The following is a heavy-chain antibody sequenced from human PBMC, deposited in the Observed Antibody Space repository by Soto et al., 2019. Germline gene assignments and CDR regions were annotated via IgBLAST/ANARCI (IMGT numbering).Heavy chain of an antibody. CDR2: IYYSGST. J-gene: IGHJ4*02. CDR3: AREAGGEAAYFDY. CDR1: GGSISSSSYY. V-gene: IGHV4-39*02. Sequence: SETLSLTCAVSGGSISSSSYYWGWIRQPPGKGLEWIGSIYYSGSTYYNPSLKSRVTISVDTSKNQFSLKLSSVTAADTAVYYCAREAGGEAAYFDYWGQGTLVTVSS. D-gene: IGHD2-21*01.